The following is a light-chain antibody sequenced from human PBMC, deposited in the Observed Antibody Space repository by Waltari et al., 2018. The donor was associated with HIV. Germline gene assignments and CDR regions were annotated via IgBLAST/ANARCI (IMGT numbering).Light chain of an antibody. CDR3: LQLLHTPRLS. J-gene: IGKJ3*01. Sequence: DIVLTQSPLSLPVTPGEPASISCRASQSLLHNNGYNYLDWYLQRPGQSPQLLIYLASHRASGVPERFSGSGSDTNFTLKISRVEAEDVGIYFCLQLLHTPRLSFGPGTKLDI. CDR2: LAS. CDR1: QSLLHNNGYNY. V-gene: IGKV2-28*01.